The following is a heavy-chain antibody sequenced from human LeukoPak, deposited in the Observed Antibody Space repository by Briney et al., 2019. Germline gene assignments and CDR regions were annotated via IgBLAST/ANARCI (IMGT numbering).Heavy chain of an antibody. CDR3: ARSEGIAAAPFDY. J-gene: IGHJ4*02. CDR2: INPNSGGT. D-gene: IGHD6-6*01. V-gene: IGHV1-2*04. Sequence: ASVKVSCKDSGYTFTGYYMHWVRQAPGQGLEWMGWINPNSGGTNYAQKFQGWVTMTRDTSISTAYMELSRLRSDDTAVYYCARSEGIAAAPFDYWGQGTLVTVSS. CDR1: GYTFTGYY.